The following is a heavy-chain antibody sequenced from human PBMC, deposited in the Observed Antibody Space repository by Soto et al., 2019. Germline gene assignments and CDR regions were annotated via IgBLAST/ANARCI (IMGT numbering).Heavy chain of an antibody. CDR2: INGDGSAK. CDR1: GFTFSEYW. CDR3: VGGVCWHFDL. V-gene: IGHV3-7*03. Sequence: EVQLVESGGGLVQPGGSLRLSCASSGFTFSEYWMSWGRQAPGKGLEWVADINGDGSAKTYVDSVKGRITISRDNAKNSLYLQMNSLRVEDTAVYFCVGGVCWHFDLWGRGTLVTVSS. D-gene: IGHD3-3*01. J-gene: IGHJ2*01.